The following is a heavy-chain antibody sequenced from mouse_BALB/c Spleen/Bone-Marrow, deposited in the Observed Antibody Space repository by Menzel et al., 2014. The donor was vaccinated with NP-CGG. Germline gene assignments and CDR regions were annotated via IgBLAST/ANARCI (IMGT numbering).Heavy chain of an antibody. CDR1: RFTFSSYG. V-gene: IGHV5-9-2*01. D-gene: IGHD2-4*01. CDR3: ARHAYYDQTEVSFVY. CDR2: ISGGGSYT. Sequence: DVKLVESGGNLVKSGGSLKLSCAASRFTFSSYGMSWVRQTPEKRLEWVATISGGGSYTFYPDSVKGRFTISRDNAKNNLYLQLSSLRSEDTALYYCARHAYYDQTEVSFVYWGQGTLVTVSA. J-gene: IGHJ3*01.